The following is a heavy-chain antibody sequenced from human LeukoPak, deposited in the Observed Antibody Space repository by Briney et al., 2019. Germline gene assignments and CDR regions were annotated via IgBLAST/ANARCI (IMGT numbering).Heavy chain of an antibody. Sequence: ASVKVSCKASGYTFTGYYMHWVRQAPGQGLEWMGWINPNSGGTNYAQKFQGRVTMTRDTSISTAYMELSRLRSDDTAVYYCARDLDMHCSSTSCYSYCFDYWGQGTLVTVSS. CDR3: ARDLDMHCSSTSCYSYCFDY. V-gene: IGHV1-2*02. CDR2: INPNSGGT. J-gene: IGHJ4*02. D-gene: IGHD2-2*01. CDR1: GYTFTGYY.